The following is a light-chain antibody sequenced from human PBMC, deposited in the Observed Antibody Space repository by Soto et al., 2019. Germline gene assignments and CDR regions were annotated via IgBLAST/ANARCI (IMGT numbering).Light chain of an antibody. CDR3: QQYGSSPQGT. J-gene: IGKJ5*01. Sequence: EIVLTQSPGTLSLSPGERATLSCRASQSVSSSYLAWYQQKPGQAPRLLIYGASSRATGIPDRFSGSGSGTDFTLTISRLEPEDFAVYYCQQYGSSPQGTFGQGTRLAI. CDR2: GAS. CDR1: QSVSSSY. V-gene: IGKV3-20*01.